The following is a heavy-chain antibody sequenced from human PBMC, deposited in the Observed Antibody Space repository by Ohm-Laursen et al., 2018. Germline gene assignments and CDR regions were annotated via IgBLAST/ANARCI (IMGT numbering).Heavy chain of an antibody. Sequence: VKISCKASGGTFSSYAISWVRQAPGQGLEWLGEITPMFGTANYAQKFQGRVTMTRNTSISTAYMELSSLRSEDTAVYYCASGSGYYYYGMDVWGQGTTVTVSS. D-gene: IGHD3-3*01. V-gene: IGHV1-69*13. CDR1: GGTFSSYA. J-gene: IGHJ6*02. CDR2: ITPMFGTA. CDR3: ASGSGYYYYGMDV.